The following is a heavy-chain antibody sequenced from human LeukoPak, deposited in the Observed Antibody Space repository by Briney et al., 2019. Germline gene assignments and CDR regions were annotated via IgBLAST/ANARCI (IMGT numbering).Heavy chain of an antibody. CDR1: GFTFSTYS. CDR3: ATDVPAVTIFGY. Sequence: PGGSLRLSCAASGFTFSTYSMSWVRQAPGKGLEWVSSIVSSSTYTYYADSVKGRFTISRDNAKNTLYLQMNSLRAEDTAVYYCATDVPAVTIFGYWGQGTLVTVSS. V-gene: IGHV3-21*01. D-gene: IGHD2-2*01. CDR2: IVSSSTYT. J-gene: IGHJ4*02.